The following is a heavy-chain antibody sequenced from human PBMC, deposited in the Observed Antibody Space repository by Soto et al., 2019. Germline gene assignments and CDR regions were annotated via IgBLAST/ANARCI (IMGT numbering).Heavy chain of an antibody. V-gene: IGHV4-34*01. CDR1: GGSFSGYY. D-gene: IGHD6-6*01. CDR2: INHSGST. J-gene: IGHJ6*02. Sequence: PSETLSLTSAVYGGSFSGYYWSWIRQPPGKGLEWIGEINHSGSTNYNPSLKSRVTISVDTSKNQFSLKLSSVTAADTAVYYCARDKSIAARGKTGYYYYGMDVWGQGTTVTVSS. CDR3: ARDKSIAARGKTGYYYYGMDV.